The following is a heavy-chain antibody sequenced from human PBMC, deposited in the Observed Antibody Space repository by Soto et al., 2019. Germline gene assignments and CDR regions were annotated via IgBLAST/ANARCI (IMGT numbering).Heavy chain of an antibody. J-gene: IGHJ3*02. CDR2: IIPILGIA. V-gene: IGHV1-69*04. D-gene: IGHD3-9*01. Sequence: SVKVSCKASGGTFSSYTISWVRQAPGQGLEWMGRIIPILGIANYAQKFQGRVTITADKSTSTAYMELSSLRSEDTAVYYCAREDFDILTGYYLGALDAFDIWGQGTMVTVSS. CDR1: GGTFSSYT. CDR3: AREDFDILTGYYLGALDAFDI.